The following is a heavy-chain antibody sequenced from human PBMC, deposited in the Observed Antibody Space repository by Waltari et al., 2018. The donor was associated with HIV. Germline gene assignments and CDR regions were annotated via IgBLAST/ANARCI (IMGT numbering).Heavy chain of an antibody. J-gene: IGHJ4*02. CDR3: AGGPNWD. D-gene: IGHD2-8*01. Sequence: VKLVESGGGLVQPGGSLRLSCSASGFDLSSYWMTWVGQAPGKGLEWVANINQNGSEQYYAESVKGRFTISRDNAKKSLSLQMNSLRVADSAIYYCAGGPNWDWGQGIPVTVSS. CDR2: INQNGSEQ. V-gene: IGHV3-7*04. CDR1: GFDLSSYW.